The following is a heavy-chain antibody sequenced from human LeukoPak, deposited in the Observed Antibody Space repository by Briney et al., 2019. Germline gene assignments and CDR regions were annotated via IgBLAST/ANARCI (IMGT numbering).Heavy chain of an antibody. J-gene: IGHJ4*02. V-gene: IGHV4-39*07. Sequence: SETLSLTCTVSGGSISSSSYYWGWIRQPPGKGLEWIGSIYYSGSTYYNPSLKSRVTISVDTSKNQFSLKLSSVTAADAAVYYCARGTRYYDFWSGYLDYFDYWGQGTLVTVSS. CDR2: IYYSGST. CDR3: ARGTRYYDFWSGYLDYFDY. D-gene: IGHD3-3*01. CDR1: GGSISSSSYY.